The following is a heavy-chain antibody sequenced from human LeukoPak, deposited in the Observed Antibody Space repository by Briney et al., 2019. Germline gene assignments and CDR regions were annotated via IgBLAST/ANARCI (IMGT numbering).Heavy chain of an antibody. Sequence: SETLSLTCTVSGYSISSGYYWGWIRQPPGKGLEWIGSLYHSGSSYYNPSLKSRATISVDTSKNHFSLKLRSVTAADTAVYYCARDLASCAGDCYSDGFDYWGQGTLVTVSS. J-gene: IGHJ4*02. CDR1: GYSISSGYY. V-gene: IGHV4-38-2*02. CDR3: ARDLASCAGDCYSDGFDY. D-gene: IGHD2-21*02. CDR2: LYHSGSS.